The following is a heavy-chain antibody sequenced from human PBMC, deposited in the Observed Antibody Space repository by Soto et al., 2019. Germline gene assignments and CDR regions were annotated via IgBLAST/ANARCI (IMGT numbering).Heavy chain of an antibody. J-gene: IGHJ4*02. Sequence: QVQLQESGPGLVKPSQTLSLTCTVSGGSISSGGYYWSWIRQHPGLGLEWIGYIDDNGNTYYNPSHKSRVMISVDRSKNQFSLNLISVTAADTAVYYCATSLPRNKDDSSGYSYFDYWGLGTLLTVSS. CDR2: IDDNGNT. V-gene: IGHV4-31*03. D-gene: IGHD3-22*01. CDR3: ATSLPRNKDDSSGYSYFDY. CDR1: GGSISSGGYY.